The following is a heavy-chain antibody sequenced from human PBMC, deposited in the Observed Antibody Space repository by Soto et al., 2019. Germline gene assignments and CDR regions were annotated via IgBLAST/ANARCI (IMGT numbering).Heavy chain of an antibody. CDR3: ARVVGFWSGYYYYYGMDV. J-gene: IGHJ6*02. D-gene: IGHD3-3*01. CDR2: IYSGGST. V-gene: IGHV3-53*01. Sequence: GGSLRLSCAGSGFTVSSNYISWVRQAPGKGLEWVSVIYSGGSTYYADSVKGRFIISRYNSKNTLYLQMNSLRAEYTAVYYCARVVGFWSGYYYYYGMDVWGQGT. CDR1: GFTVSSNY.